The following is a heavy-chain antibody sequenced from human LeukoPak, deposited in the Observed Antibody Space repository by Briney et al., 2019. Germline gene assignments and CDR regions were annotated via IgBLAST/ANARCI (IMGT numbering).Heavy chain of an antibody. V-gene: IGHV3-23*01. CDR3: AKVTEYCTGGSCYTGDY. J-gene: IGHJ4*02. CDR1: GFPLRHYA. CDR2: ISFSGSLT. Sequence: GGSLRLCCLASGFPLRHYAMNWVRQAPGKGLEWVSAISFSGSLTYYADSVKGRFTIARDNSKNTLYLQMNSLRAEDTAVYYCAKVTEYCTGGSCYTGDYWGQGTLVTVSS. D-gene: IGHD2-15*01.